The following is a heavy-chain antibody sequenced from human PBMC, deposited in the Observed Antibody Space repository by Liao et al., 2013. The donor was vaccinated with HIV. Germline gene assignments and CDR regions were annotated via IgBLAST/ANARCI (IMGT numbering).Heavy chain of an antibody. J-gene: IGHJ3*02. CDR2: IYTSGST. V-gene: IGHV4-61*02. D-gene: IGHD3-10*01. CDR3: ARGGRSLWFGGAFDI. Sequence: QVQLQESGPGLVKPSQTLSLTCTVSGGSISSGNYYWSWIRQPAGKGLEWIGRIYTSGSTNYNPSLKSRVTISVDTSKNQFSLKLNSVTAADTAVYYCARGGRSLWFGGAFDIWGPRDNSHRLF. CDR1: GGSISSGNYY.